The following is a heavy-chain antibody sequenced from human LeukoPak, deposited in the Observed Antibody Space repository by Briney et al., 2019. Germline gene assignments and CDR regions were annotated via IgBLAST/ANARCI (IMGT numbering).Heavy chain of an antibody. CDR1: GFTLSGYF. Sequence: GGSLRLSCAASGFTLSGYFMSWVRQAPGEGLEWVASIKGDGSEKYYVDSVKGRFTISRDNAKNSLYLQMNSLTAGDTAVYYCAGAGSETQWRAFDFWGQGALVTVFS. CDR3: AGAGSETQWRAFDF. CDR2: IKGDGSEK. V-gene: IGHV3-7*01. D-gene: IGHD6-19*01. J-gene: IGHJ4*02.